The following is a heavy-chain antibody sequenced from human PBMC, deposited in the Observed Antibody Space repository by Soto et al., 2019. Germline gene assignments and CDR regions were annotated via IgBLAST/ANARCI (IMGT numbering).Heavy chain of an antibody. Sequence: EVQLVESGGGLVQPGRSLRLSCAASGFTFDDYAMHWVRQAPGKGLEWVSGISWNSGSIGYADSVKGRFTISRDNAKNSLYLQMNSLRAEDTAVYYCASVGDYVGGLDYWGQGTLVTVSS. CDR2: ISWNSGSI. CDR3: ASVGDYVGGLDY. V-gene: IGHV3-9*01. D-gene: IGHD4-17*01. J-gene: IGHJ4*02. CDR1: GFTFDDYA.